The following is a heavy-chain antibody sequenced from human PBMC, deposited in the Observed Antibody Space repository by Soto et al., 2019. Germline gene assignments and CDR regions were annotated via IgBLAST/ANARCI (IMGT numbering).Heavy chain of an antibody. CDR2: IWYDGSHI. CDR3: ARDYARAFDI. CDR1: GFTFSTYN. D-gene: IGHD4-17*01. V-gene: IGHV3-33*01. Sequence: QAQLVQSGGGVVQPGRSLRLSCVASGFTFSTYNMHWFRQTPGKGLEWVAVIWYDGSHISYGDSLKGRFTISRDNSKNTLYLQMNGLRAEDTAVYYCARDYARAFDIWGQGTRVTVSS. J-gene: IGHJ3*02.